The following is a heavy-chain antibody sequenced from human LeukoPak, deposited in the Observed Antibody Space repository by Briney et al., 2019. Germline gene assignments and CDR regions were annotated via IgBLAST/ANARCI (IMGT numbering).Heavy chain of an antibody. J-gene: IGHJ6*02. CDR3: AREATPTYYDILTGYYNVYGMDV. CDR2: IYYSGST. V-gene: IGHV4-4*02. Sequence: SGTLSLTCAVSGGSISSSNWWSWVRQPPGKGLEWIGYIYYSGSTNYNPSLKSRVTISVDTSKNQFSLKLSSVTAADTAVYYCAREATPTYYDILTGYYNVYGMDVWGQGTTVTVSS. CDR1: GGSISSSNW. D-gene: IGHD3-9*01.